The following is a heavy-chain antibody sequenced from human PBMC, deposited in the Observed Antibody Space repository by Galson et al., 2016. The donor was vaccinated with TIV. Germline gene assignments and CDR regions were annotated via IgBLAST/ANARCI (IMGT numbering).Heavy chain of an antibody. CDR2: MYPRDSDT. D-gene: IGHD2-15*01. CDR1: GYTFATYW. Sequence: QSGAEVKKPGESLRISCRGSGYTFATYWIGWVRQRPGKGLEYMGIMYPRDSDTRYSPSFEGQVTISADMSSNTAYLQWSGLKAADTAIYYCARRDMGGYGLDVWGQGTSVTVS. CDR3: ARRDMGGYGLDV. V-gene: IGHV5-51*01. J-gene: IGHJ6*02.